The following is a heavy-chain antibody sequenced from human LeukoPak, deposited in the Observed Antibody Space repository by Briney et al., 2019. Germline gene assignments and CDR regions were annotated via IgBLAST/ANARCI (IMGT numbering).Heavy chain of an antibody. V-gene: IGHV3-21*01. Sequence: GGSLRLSCAASGFTFSSYSMNWVRQAPGKGLEWVSSISSSSSYIYYADSVKGRFTISRDNAKNSLYLQMNSLRAEDTAVYYCARGVEYYDSSGYYDYWGQGTLVIVSS. CDR1: GFTFSSYS. D-gene: IGHD3-22*01. CDR2: ISSSSSYI. J-gene: IGHJ4*02. CDR3: ARGVEYYDSSGYYDY.